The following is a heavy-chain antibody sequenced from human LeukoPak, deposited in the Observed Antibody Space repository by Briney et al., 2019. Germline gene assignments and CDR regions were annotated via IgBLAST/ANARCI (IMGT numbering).Heavy chain of an antibody. CDR2: IYYSGST. CDR3: AREYGSGSPNWFDP. Sequence: SQTLSLTCTVSGGSISSGDYYWSWIRQPPGTGLEWIGYIYYSGSTYYNPSLKSRVTISVDTSKNQFSLKLSSVTAADTAVYYCAREYGSGSPNWFDPWGQGILVTVSS. V-gene: IGHV4-30-4*01. D-gene: IGHD3-10*01. CDR1: GGSISSGDYY. J-gene: IGHJ5*02.